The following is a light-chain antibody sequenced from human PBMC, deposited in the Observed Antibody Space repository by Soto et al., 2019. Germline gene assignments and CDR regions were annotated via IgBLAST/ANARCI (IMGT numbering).Light chain of an antibody. CDR3: QAWVSSTVV. CDR2: QDS. Sequence: SYELTQPPSVSVSPGQTASITCSGDKLGDKYACWYQQKPGQSPVLVIYQDSKRPSGIPERFPGSNSGNTATLTISGTQAMDEADYYCQAWVSSTVVFGGGTKLTVL. CDR1: KLGDKY. V-gene: IGLV3-1*01. J-gene: IGLJ2*01.